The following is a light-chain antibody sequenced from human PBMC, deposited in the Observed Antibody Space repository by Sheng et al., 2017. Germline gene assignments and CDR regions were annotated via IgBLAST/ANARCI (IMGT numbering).Light chain of an antibody. CDR2: TAS. CDR1: QAIDNS. J-gene: IGKJ1*01. V-gene: IGKV1-NL1*01. CDR3: QQYYSTLGT. Sequence: DIQMTQSPSSLSASVGDRVTITCRASQAIDNSLAWYQQKSGKAPKLLLYTASRLEIGVPSRFSGSRSGTDYTVTISSLQPDDFATYYCQQYYSTLGTFGQGTKVEI.